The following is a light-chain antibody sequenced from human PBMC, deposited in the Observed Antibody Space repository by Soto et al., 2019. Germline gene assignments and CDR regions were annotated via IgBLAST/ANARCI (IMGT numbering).Light chain of an antibody. Sequence: EVVLTQSPVTLSLSPGERATLSCRSSQSVSSSYLAWYQQKPGQAPRLLIYGASSRATGIPDRFSGSGSGTDFTLTISRLEPEDFAVYYCQQYGSSPGTFGQGTRWIS. CDR3: QQYGSSPGT. CDR2: GAS. CDR1: QSVSSSY. J-gene: IGKJ1*01. V-gene: IGKV3-20*01.